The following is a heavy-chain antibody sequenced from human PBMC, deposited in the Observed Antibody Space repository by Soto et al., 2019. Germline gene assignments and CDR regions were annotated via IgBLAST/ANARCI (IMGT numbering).Heavy chain of an antibody. CDR3: ASGIQLWLRRINNGYSG. V-gene: IGHV1-69*12. CDR2: IIPMFGTA. J-gene: IGHJ4*02. CDR1: GGTFSTYA. Sequence: QVQLVQSGAEVKKPEFSVKDSCKAPGGTFSTYAISWVRQAPGQGLEWMGGIIPMFGTANYAQRFQDRVTITADESTDTVYMELSSLRSEDTAVYFCASGIQLWLRRINNGYSGWGQGTLVTVSS. D-gene: IGHD5-18*01.